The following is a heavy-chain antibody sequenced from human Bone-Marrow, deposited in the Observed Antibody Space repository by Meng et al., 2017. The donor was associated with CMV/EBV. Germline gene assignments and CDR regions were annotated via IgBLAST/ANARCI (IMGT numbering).Heavy chain of an antibody. V-gene: IGHV3-30*02. CDR2: IRYDGSNK. Sequence: GESLKISCAASGFTFSSYGMHWVRQAPGKGLEWVAFIRYDGSNKYYADSVKGRFTISRDNSKNTLYLQMNSLRAEDTAVYYCAREGAYCSSTSCYLGYCSGGSCYGDYWGQGTLVTVSS. D-gene: IGHD2-15*01. J-gene: IGHJ4*02. CDR3: AREGAYCSSTSCYLGYCSGGSCYGDY. CDR1: GFTFSSYG.